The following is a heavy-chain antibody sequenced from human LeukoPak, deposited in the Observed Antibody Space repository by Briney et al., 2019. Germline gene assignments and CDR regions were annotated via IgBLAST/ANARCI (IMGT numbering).Heavy chain of an antibody. J-gene: IGHJ5*02. Sequence: SQTLSLTCTLSGRSISSGSYYWSWIRQPAGKGLEWIGRIYTSGSTNYNPSLKSRVTISVDTSKNQFSLKLSSVTAADTAVYYCARGSGYSNYEFDPWGQGTLVTVSS. D-gene: IGHD4-11*01. CDR2: IYTSGST. CDR3: ARGSGYSNYEFDP. CDR1: GRSISSGSYY. V-gene: IGHV4-61*02.